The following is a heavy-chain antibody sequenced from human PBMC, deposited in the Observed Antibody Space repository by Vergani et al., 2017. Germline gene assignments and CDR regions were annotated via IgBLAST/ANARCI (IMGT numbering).Heavy chain of an antibody. CDR2: IYSGGST. D-gene: IGHD5-12*01. V-gene: IGHV3-66*01. CDR3: ARDSGYDFGYFDY. CDR1: GFTVSSNY. J-gene: IGHJ4*02. Sequence: EVQLVESGGGLVQPGGSLRLSCAASGFTVSSNYMSWVRQAPGKGLEWVSVIYSGGSTYYADSVKGRFTISRDNSKNTLYLQMNSLRAEDTAVYYCARDSGYDFGYFDYWGQGTLVTVSS.